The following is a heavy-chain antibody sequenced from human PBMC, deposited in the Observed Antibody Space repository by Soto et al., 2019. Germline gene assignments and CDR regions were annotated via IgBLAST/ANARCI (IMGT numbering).Heavy chain of an antibody. CDR2: ISAYNGHT. Sequence: ASVKVSFKTSGYRFSSYAISWVRQAPGQGLEWVGWISAYNGHTGSSQKFQGRVTMTTDTSTSTAYMDLRNVSSDDTAMYYCARELGVAGFDLWGQGTLVTVSS. V-gene: IGHV1-18*01. CDR1: GYRFSSYA. CDR3: ARELGVAGFDL. J-gene: IGHJ4*02. D-gene: IGHD6-19*01.